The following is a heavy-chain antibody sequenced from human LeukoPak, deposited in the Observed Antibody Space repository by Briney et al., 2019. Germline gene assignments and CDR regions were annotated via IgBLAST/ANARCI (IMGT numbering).Heavy chain of an antibody. CDR2: IGVAGNP. Sequence: GGSLRLSCAAFGFTFSSYDMHWVRQTTGEGLEWVSAIGVAGNPYYPDSVKGRFTISRENAKNSLYLQMNSLRADDTAVYYCARAGGSSGYFVFDFWGQGTIVTVSS. J-gene: IGHJ3*01. V-gene: IGHV3-13*05. D-gene: IGHD3-10*01. CDR1: GFTFSSYD. CDR3: ARAGGSSGYFVFDF.